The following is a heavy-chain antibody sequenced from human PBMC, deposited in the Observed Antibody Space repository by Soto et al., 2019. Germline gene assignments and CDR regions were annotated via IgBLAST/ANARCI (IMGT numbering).Heavy chain of an antibody. CDR1: GGSIRSYY. CDR2: IYTSGST. V-gene: IGHV4-4*07. CDR3: ARDLPDYGLRSGANWFDP. Sequence: SETLSLTCTVSGGSIRSYYWSWIRQPAGKPLEWIGRIYTSGSTNYDPSLKSRVTMSVDTSKNQFSLKLSSVTAADTAVYYCARDLPDYGLRSGANWFDPWGQGTLVTVSS. D-gene: IGHD4-17*01. J-gene: IGHJ5*02.